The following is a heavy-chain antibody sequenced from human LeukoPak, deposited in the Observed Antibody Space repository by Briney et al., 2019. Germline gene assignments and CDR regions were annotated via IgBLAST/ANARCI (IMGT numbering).Heavy chain of an antibody. Sequence: PSGTLSLTCAISGGSISSSNWWSWVRQPPGKGLEWIGDIYHSGSTNYSPSLKSRVTISVDKSKNQFSLKVTSVTAADTAVYYCARVSSGSYYFDSWGQGTLVTVSS. CDR1: GGSISSSNW. CDR2: IYHSGST. D-gene: IGHD1-26*01. J-gene: IGHJ4*02. CDR3: ARVSSGSYYFDS. V-gene: IGHV4-4*02.